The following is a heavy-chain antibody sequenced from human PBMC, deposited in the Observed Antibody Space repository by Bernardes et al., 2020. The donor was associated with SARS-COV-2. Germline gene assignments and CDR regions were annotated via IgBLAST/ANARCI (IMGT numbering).Heavy chain of an antibody. D-gene: IGHD3-22*01. V-gene: IGHV1-2*02. CDR2: INPNSGGT. CDR3: ARRLGFYFDY. Sequence: ASVEVSWKASGYTFTGYYMHWVRQAPGQGLEWMGWINPNSGGTNYAQNFQGRVTMTRDTSISTAYMELSRLRSDDTAVYYCARRLGFYFDYWGQGTLVTVSS. J-gene: IGHJ4*02. CDR1: GYTFTGYY.